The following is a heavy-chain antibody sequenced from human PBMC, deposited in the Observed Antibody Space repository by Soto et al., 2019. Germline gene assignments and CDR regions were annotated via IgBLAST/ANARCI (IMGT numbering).Heavy chain of an antibody. CDR1: GFTFSSYG. D-gene: IGHD3-3*01. CDR3: AKDVWRGPMEV. V-gene: IGHV3-30*18. J-gene: IGHJ6*02. CDR2: ISYDGSNK. Sequence: QVQLVESGGGVVQPGRSLRLSCAASGFTFSSYGMHWVRQAPGKGLEWVAVISYDGSNKYYADSVKGRFTISRDNSKNTLYLQMNSLRAEDTAVYYCAKDVWRGPMEVWGQGTTVTSSS.